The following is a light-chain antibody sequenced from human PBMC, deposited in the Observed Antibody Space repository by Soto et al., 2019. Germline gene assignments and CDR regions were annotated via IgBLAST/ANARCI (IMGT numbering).Light chain of an antibody. J-gene: IGLJ1*01. CDR1: SSDVGGYNY. Sequence: QSVLTQPRSVSGSPGQSVTISCTGTSSDVGGYNYVPWYQHHPGKAPKLMIYDVTKRPSGVRDRFSASKSGNTASLTISGLQAEDEADYYCRSYAGSYTYVFGTGTKVTVL. V-gene: IGLV2-11*01. CDR3: RSYAGSYTYV. CDR2: DVT.